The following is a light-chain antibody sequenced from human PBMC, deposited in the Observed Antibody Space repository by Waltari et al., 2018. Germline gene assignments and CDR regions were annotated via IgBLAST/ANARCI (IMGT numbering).Light chain of an antibody. J-gene: IGLJ3*02. CDR2: RSG. V-gene: IGLV1-47*01. Sequence: QSVLTQPPSASGTPGQTVTIVCSGINSHIGSNDVHWYQQVPGTAPKLLIYRSGQRPSGVPDRFSGSKSGTSASLAISGLRSEDESDYYCAVWDDGLRGWVFGGGTKVTVL. CDR3: AVWDDGLRGWV. CDR1: NSHIGSND.